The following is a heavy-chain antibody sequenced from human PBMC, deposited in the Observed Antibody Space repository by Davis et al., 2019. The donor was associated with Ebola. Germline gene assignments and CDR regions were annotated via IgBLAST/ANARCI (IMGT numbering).Heavy chain of an antibody. CDR2: IYHSGST. CDR1: GGSISSSNW. V-gene: IGHV4-4*02. D-gene: IGHD3-22*01. J-gene: IGHJ5*02. Sequence: SETLSLTCAVSGGSISSSNWWRWVRQPPGKGLEWIGEIYHSGSTNYNPSLKSRVTISVDTSKNQFSLKLSSVTAADTAVYYCARGLTMIVTWGQGTLVTVSS. CDR3: ARGLTMIVT.